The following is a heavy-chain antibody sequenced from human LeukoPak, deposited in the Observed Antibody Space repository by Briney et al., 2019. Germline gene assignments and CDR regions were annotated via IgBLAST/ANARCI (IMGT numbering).Heavy chain of an antibody. CDR1: GGSFSDYY. J-gene: IGHJ6*03. V-gene: IGHV4-34*01. D-gene: IGHD3-10*01. Sequence: SETLSLTCAVYGGSFSDYYWSWIRQPPGKGLEWIGEINHSGSTNYNPSLKSRVTISVDTSKNQFSLKLSSVTAADTAVYYCARLPSRITMVRGVPRGGRLYYMDVWGKGTTVTISS. CDR3: ARLPSRITMVRGVPRGGRLYYMDV. CDR2: INHSGST.